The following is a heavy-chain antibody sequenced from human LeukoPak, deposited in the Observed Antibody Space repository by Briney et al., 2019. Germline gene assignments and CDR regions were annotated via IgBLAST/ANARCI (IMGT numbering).Heavy chain of an antibody. D-gene: IGHD4-17*01. CDR2: INPNSGGT. CDR3: ARGGEYENYYYGMDV. Sequence: ASVKLSCKASGYTFTGYYMHWVRQAPGQGLEWMGWINPNSGGTNYAQKFQGWVTMTRDKSISTAYMELSRLRSDDTAVYYCARGGEYENYYYGMDVWGQGTTVTVSS. V-gene: IGHV1-2*04. CDR1: GYTFTGYY. J-gene: IGHJ6*02.